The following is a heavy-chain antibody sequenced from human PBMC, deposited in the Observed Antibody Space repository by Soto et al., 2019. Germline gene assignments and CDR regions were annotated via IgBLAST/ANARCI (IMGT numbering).Heavy chain of an antibody. CDR1: GFTFSSYE. CDR3: ARVRDGYRGYFDY. D-gene: IGHD5-18*01. Sequence: EVQLAESGGGLGQPGGSLRLSCAASGFTFSSYEMNWVRQAPGKGLEWIAYVTTSGSSKYYADSVKGRFSLSRDNAKNSLYLQMNSLRAEDTAVYYCARVRDGYRGYFDYWGQGTLVTVSS. CDR2: VTTSGSSK. V-gene: IGHV3-48*03. J-gene: IGHJ4*02.